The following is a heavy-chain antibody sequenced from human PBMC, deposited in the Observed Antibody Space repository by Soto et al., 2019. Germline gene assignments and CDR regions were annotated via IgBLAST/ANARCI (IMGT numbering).Heavy chain of an antibody. V-gene: IGHV1-2*04. Sequence: ASVKVSCKASGYTFTGYYMHWVRQAPGQGLEWMGKIDPKSAGTKYAQKFQGWVTMTRDTSISTAYMEVSRLKSDDMAVYYCARDRLGGSSSVGNWFDPWGQGTLVTVSS. CDR1: GYTFTGYY. D-gene: IGHD6-13*01. J-gene: IGHJ5*02. CDR2: IDPKSAGT. CDR3: ARDRLGGSSSVGNWFDP.